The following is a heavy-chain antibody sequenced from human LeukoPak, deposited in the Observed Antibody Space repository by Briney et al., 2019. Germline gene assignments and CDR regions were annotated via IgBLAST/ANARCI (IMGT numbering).Heavy chain of an antibody. Sequence: GGSLRLSCAASGFTFSSYGMHWVRQAPGKGLEWVAFIRYDGSNKYYADSVKGRFTISRDNSKDTLYLRMNSLRAEDTAVYYCAKADNGYYYYGMDVWGQGTTVTVSS. CDR3: AKADNGYYYYGMDV. V-gene: IGHV3-30*02. D-gene: IGHD2-8*01. CDR2: IRYDGSNK. J-gene: IGHJ6*02. CDR1: GFTFSSYG.